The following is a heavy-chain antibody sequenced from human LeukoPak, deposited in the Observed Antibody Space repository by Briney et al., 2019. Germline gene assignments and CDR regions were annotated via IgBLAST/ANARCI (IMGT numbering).Heavy chain of an antibody. V-gene: IGHV3-23*01. CDR2: ISGSGGST. Sequence: GGSLRLSCAASGFTFDDYAMSWVRQAPGKGLEWVSAISGSGGSTYYADSVKGRFTISRDNSKNTLYLQMNSLRAEDTAVYYCAKDFERVRVAARPSYFDYWGQGTLVTVSS. D-gene: IGHD6-6*01. J-gene: IGHJ4*02. CDR3: AKDFERVRVAARPSYFDY. CDR1: GFTFDDYA.